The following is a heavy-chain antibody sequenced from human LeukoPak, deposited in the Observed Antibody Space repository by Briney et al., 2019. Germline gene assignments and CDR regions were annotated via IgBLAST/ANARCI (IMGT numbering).Heavy chain of an antibody. V-gene: IGHV3-53*01. CDR2: IYSGGST. CDR1: GFTFSTYW. D-gene: IGHD6-13*01. CDR3: ARVPYSSSWFLWFDP. Sequence: GGSLRLSCAVSGFTFSTYWMHWVRQAPGKGLEWVSVIYSGGSTYYADSVKGRFTISRDNSKNTLYLQMNSLRAEDTAVYYCARVPYSSSWFLWFDPWGQGTLVTVSS. J-gene: IGHJ5*02.